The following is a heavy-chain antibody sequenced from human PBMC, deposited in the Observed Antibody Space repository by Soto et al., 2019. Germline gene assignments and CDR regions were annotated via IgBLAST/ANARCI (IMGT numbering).Heavy chain of an antibody. CDR1: GFTFSSYG. J-gene: IGHJ4*02. D-gene: IGHD5-12*01. CDR2: IWYDGSNK. V-gene: IGHV3-33*01. Sequence: QVQLVESGGGVVQPGRSLRLSCAASGFTFSSYGMHWVRQAPGKGLEWVAVIWYDGSNKYYADSVKGQFTISRDNSKNTLYLQMNSLRAEDTAVYYCARSRRGYPYYFDYWGQGTLVTVSS. CDR3: ARSRRGYPYYFDY.